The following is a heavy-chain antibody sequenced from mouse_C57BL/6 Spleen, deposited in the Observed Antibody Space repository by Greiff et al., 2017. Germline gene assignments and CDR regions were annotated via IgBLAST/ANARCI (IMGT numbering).Heavy chain of an antibody. D-gene: IGHD5-1*01. CDR3: ARSNYAMDY. CDR2: IYPGSGNT. J-gene: IGHJ4*01. Sequence: VQLVESGPELVKPGASVKISCKASGYSFTSYYIHWVKQRPGQGLEWIGWIYPGSGNTKYNEKFKGKATLTADTSSSTAYMQLSSLTSEDSAVYYCARSNYAMDYWGQGTSVTVSS. CDR1: GYSFTSYY. V-gene: IGHV1-66*01.